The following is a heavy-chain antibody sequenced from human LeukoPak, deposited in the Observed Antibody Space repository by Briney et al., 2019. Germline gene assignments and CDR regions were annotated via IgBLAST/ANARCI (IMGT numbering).Heavy chain of an antibody. CDR3: ATDPPDSSGWPLADY. Sequence: ASVKVSCKVSGYTLTELSMHWVRQAPGKGLEWMGGFDPEDGETIYAQKFQGRVTMTEDTPTDTAYMELSSLRSEDTAVYYCATDPPDSSGWPLADYWGQGTPVTVSS. CDR1: GYTLTELS. V-gene: IGHV1-24*01. J-gene: IGHJ4*02. D-gene: IGHD6-19*01. CDR2: FDPEDGET.